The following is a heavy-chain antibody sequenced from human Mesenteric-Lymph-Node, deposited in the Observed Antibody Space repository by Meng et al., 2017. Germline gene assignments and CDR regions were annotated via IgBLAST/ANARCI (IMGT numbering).Heavy chain of an antibody. D-gene: IGHD3-10*01. CDR1: GFTFDDYA. CDR2: ISWNSGSI. CDR3: AKEDDYGSGRGSFDY. J-gene: IGHJ4*02. V-gene: IGHV3-9*03. Sequence: SRRLSCAASGFTFDDYAMHWVRQAPGKGLEWVSGISWNSGSIGYADSVKGRFTISRDNAKNSLYLQMNSLRAEDMALYYCAKEDDYGSGRGSFDYWGQGTLVTVSS.